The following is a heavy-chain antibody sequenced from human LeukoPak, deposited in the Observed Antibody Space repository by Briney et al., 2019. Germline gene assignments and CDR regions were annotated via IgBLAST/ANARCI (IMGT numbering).Heavy chain of an antibody. V-gene: IGHV3-48*03. Sequence: PGGSLRLSCAASGFTFSSYETNWVRQAPGKGLEWVSYISSSGSTIYYADSVKGRFTISRDNAKNSLYLQMNSLRAEDTAVYYCAREGPLVATTPHFDYWGQGTLVTVSS. J-gene: IGHJ4*02. CDR2: ISSSGSTI. CDR1: GFTFSSYE. D-gene: IGHD5-12*01. CDR3: AREGPLVATTPHFDY.